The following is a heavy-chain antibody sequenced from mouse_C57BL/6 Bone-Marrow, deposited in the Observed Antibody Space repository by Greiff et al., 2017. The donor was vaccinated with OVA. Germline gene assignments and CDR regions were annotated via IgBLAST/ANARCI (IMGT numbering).Heavy chain of an antibody. CDR2: IDPSDSYT. CDR3: ARGGGYPFDY. D-gene: IGHD2-2*01. Sequence: QVQLQQPGAELVMPGASVKLSCKASGYTFTSYWMHWVKQRPGQGLEWIGEIDPSDSYTNYNQQFKGKSTLTVDKSSSTAYMQLSSLTSEDSAVYYCARGGGYPFDYWGQGTTLTVSS. J-gene: IGHJ2*01. V-gene: IGHV1-69*01. CDR1: GYTFTSYW.